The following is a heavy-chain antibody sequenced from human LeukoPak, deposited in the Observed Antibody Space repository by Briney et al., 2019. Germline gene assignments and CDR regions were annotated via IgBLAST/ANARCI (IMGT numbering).Heavy chain of an antibody. V-gene: IGHV1-2*02. D-gene: IGHD3-22*01. CDR1: GYTFTCYY. CDR2: INPNSVDT. CDR3: ASEYYETSDYHTYFQH. J-gene: IGHJ1*01. Sequence: GASVKVSCKASGYTFTCYYMHWVRQAPGQGLEWMGWINPNSVDTNFAQKFQGRVTMTGDTSISTAYMELRRLGSDDTAVYYCASEYYETSDYHTYFQHWGQGTLVTVSS.